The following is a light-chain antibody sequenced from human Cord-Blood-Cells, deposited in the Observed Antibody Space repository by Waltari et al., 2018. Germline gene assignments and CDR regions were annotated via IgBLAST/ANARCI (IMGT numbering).Light chain of an antibody. V-gene: IGKV3-11*01. CDR3: QQRSNWPYS. Sequence: EIVLTQSPATLSLSPGERATLSCRASQSVSSYLAWYQQKPGQAPRLLIYDASNMATGIPVRFSGSGSGTDFTLTISSLEPEDFAVYYCQQRSNWPYSFGQGTKLEIK. J-gene: IGKJ2*03. CDR2: DAS. CDR1: QSVSSY.